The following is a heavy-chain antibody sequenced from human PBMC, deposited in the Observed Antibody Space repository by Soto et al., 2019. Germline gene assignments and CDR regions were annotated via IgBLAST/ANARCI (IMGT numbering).Heavy chain of an antibody. V-gene: IGHV4-34*01. CDR3: ARVRDWFDP. CDR1: GGSFSGYC. CDR2: IDHSGYT. Sequence: TLSLICAVAGGSFSGYCWNWIRQPPGKGLEWIGEIDHSGYTNYNPSLKSRVTISVDTSKNQFSLRLTSVTAADTAVYYCARVRDWFDPWGQGTLVTV. J-gene: IGHJ5*02. D-gene: IGHD3-3*01.